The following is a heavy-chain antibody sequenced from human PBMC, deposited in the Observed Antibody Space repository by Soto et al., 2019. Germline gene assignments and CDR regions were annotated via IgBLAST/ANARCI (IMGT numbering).Heavy chain of an antibody. V-gene: IGHV4-4*07. CDR3: ARSYSSSWSNDAFDI. CDR2: IYTSGST. CDR1: GDSISSYY. Sequence: SETLSLTCSVSGDSISSYYWSWIRQPAGKGLEWIGRIYTSGSTNYNPSLKSRVTMSVDTSKNQFSLKLSSVTAADTAVYYCARSYSSSWSNDAFDIWGQGTMVTVSS. J-gene: IGHJ3*02. D-gene: IGHD6-13*01.